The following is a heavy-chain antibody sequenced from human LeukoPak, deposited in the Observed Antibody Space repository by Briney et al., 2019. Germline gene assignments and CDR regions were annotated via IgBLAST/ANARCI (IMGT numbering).Heavy chain of an antibody. Sequence: PSETLSHTCSVSGASLSSGTYYWNWIRQPPGKGLEWIAYQYYSGSPIYNPSLRSRVTISVDTSRDQFSLKVTSVTAADTAIYYCARSSGGMYNYYYMDVWGKGTTVTVSS. V-gene: IGHV4-61*01. CDR3: ARSSGGMYNYYYMDV. CDR1: GASLSSGTYY. J-gene: IGHJ6*03. D-gene: IGHD1-26*01. CDR2: QYYSGSP.